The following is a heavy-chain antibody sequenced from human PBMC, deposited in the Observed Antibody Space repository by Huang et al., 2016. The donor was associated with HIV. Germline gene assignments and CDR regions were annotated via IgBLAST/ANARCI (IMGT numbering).Heavy chain of an antibody. CDR1: GGSFSDQI. D-gene: IGHD3-16*01. J-gene: IGHJ4*02. CDR3: AMSLRYQYDSRSYWGRYFDY. CDR2: IIPLFRAP. Sequence: QVQLEQSGPAVRKPGSSVKVSCQASGGSFSDQIISWVRQAPGQRFEWMGGIIPLFRAPAYAQEFKGRVTMTADGSTATIYMELNSLTSDDTAVYYCAMSLRYQYDSRSYWGRYFDYWGQGTLVTVSS. V-gene: IGHV1-69*01.